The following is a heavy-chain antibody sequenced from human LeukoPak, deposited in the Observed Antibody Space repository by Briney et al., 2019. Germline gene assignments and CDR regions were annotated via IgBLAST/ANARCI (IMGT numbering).Heavy chain of an antibody. CDR3: ARVGVGNGGNRMGFDY. D-gene: IGHD2-15*01. CDR1: GYTFTSYG. J-gene: IGHJ4*02. Sequence: RASVKVSCKASGYTFTSYGISWVRQAPGQGLEWMGWISAYNGNTNYAQKLQGRVTMTTDTSTSTAYMELRSLRSDDTAVYYCARVGVGNGGNRMGFDYWGQGTLVTVSS. CDR2: ISAYNGNT. V-gene: IGHV1-18*01.